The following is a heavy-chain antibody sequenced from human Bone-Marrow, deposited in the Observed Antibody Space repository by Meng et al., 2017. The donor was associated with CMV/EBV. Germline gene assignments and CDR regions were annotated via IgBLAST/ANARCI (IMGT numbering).Heavy chain of an antibody. CDR3: ARATYYYDSGAFDI. CDR2: IYSGGST. J-gene: IGHJ3*02. D-gene: IGHD3-22*01. V-gene: IGHV3-53*01. Sequence: GESLKISCAASGFTVSSNYMSWVGQAPGKGLEWVSVIYSGGSTYYADSVKGRFSISRDNSKNTLYLQMNSLGAEDTAVYYWARATYYYDSGAFDIWGQGTMVTVSS. CDR1: GFTVSSNY.